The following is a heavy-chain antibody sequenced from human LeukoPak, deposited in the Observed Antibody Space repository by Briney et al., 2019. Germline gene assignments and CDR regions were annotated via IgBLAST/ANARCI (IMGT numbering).Heavy chain of an antibody. Sequence: ASVKVSCKASGYTFTSYGISRVRQAPGQGLEWMGWISAYNGNTNYAQKLQGRVTMTTDTSTSTAYMELRSLRSDDTAVYYCARDKGLAYCGGDCPGDFDYWGQGTLVTVSS. V-gene: IGHV1-18*01. D-gene: IGHD2-21*01. CDR1: GYTFTSYG. CDR2: ISAYNGNT. J-gene: IGHJ4*02. CDR3: ARDKGLAYCGGDCPGDFDY.